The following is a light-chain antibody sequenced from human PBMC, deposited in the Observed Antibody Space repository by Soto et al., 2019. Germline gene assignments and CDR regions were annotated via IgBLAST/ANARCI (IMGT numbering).Light chain of an antibody. J-gene: IGLJ1*01. CDR3: CSYAGSSTPRV. Sequence: QSALTQPASVSGSPGQSITISCTGTSSDVGSYNLVSWYQQHPGKAPKLMIYEVSKRPSGVSNRFSGSKSGNTASLTISGLQAADEADYYCCSYAGSSTPRVFGTGTKVTVL. CDR1: SSDVGSYNL. CDR2: EVS. V-gene: IGLV2-23*02.